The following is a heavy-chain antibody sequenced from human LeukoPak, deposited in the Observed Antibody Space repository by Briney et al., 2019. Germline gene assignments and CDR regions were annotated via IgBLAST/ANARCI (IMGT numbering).Heavy chain of an antibody. D-gene: IGHD2-21*02. V-gene: IGHV4-34*01. CDR2: INHSGST. Sequence: PSETLSLTCAVYGGSFSGYYWSWIRQPPGKGLEWIGEINHSGSTNYNPSLKSRVTISVDTSKNQFSLKLSPVTAADTAVYYCARGGPVVTAPYNWFDPWGQGTLVTVSS. CDR1: GGSFSGYY. CDR3: ARGGPVVTAPYNWFDP. J-gene: IGHJ5*02.